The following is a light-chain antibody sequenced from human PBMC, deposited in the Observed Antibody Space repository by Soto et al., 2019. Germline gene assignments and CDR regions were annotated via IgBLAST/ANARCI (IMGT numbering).Light chain of an antibody. CDR3: CSYAGGYTYR. Sequence: QSVLTQPASVSGSPGQSITISCTGTSSDVGGFNYVSWYQQHPGKAPKLLIFDVYSRPSGISNRFSGSKSGNTASLTISGLQAEDQADYYCCSYAGGYTYRFGTGTKVTVL. CDR1: SSDVGGFNY. CDR2: DVY. J-gene: IGLJ1*01. V-gene: IGLV2-14*01.